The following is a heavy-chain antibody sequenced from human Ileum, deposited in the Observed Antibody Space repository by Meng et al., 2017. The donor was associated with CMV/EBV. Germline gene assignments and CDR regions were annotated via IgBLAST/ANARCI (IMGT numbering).Heavy chain of an antibody. Sequence: YTFTSYDINRGRQATGQGLEWMGWINPNSGNTGYAQKFQGRVTMTKNTSISTAYMELRSLRFEDTAVYYCARIRKYVGGTRMDYDPWGQGTLVTVSS. CDR2: INPNSGNT. J-gene: IGHJ5*02. CDR1: YTFTSYD. V-gene: IGHV1-8*01. D-gene: IGHD1-26*01. CDR3: ARIRKYVGGTRMDYDP.